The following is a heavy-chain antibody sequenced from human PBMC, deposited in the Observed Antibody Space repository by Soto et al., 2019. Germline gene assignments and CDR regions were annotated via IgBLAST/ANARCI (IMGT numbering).Heavy chain of an antibody. CDR3: ARDEGSYSSSWWLTYYYYGMDV. D-gene: IGHD6-13*01. CDR1: GFTFSSYA. V-gene: IGHV3-30-3*01. CDR2: ISYDGSNK. Sequence: PGGSLRLSCAASGFTFSSYAMHWVRQAPGKGLEWVAVISYDGSNKYYADSVKGRFTISRDNSKNTLYLQMNSLRAEDTAVYYCARDEGSYSSSWWLTYYYYGMDVWGQGTTVTVSS. J-gene: IGHJ6*02.